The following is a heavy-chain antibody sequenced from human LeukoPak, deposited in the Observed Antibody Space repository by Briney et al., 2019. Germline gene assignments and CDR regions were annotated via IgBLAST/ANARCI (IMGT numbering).Heavy chain of an antibody. CDR1: GGSFSGYY. Sequence: PSETLSLTCAVYGGSFSGYYWSWIRQPPGKGLEWIGEINHSGSTYYNPSLKSRVTISVDTSKNQFSLKLSSVTAADTAVYYCARQTFITGIDYWGQGTLVTVSS. CDR2: INHSGST. D-gene: IGHD3-22*01. V-gene: IGHV4-34*01. J-gene: IGHJ4*02. CDR3: ARQTFITGIDY.